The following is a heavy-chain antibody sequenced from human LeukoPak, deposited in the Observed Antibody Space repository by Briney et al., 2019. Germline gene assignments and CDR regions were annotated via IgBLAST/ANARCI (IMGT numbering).Heavy chain of an antibody. V-gene: IGHV4-59*12. CDR2: FSYTGST. J-gene: IGHJ4*02. Sequence: SETLSLTCTVSGGSISSYYWNWIRQPPGKGLEWIGYFSYTGSTHYNPSLKSRVTILADTPKSQFSLKLSSVTAADTAVYYCARESLLEAATVDYWGQGTLVTVSS. D-gene: IGHD2-15*01. CDR3: ARESLLEAATVDY. CDR1: GGSISSYY.